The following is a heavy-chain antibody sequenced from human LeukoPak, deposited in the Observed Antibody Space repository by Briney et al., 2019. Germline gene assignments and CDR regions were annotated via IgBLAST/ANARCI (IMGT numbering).Heavy chain of an antibody. CDR1: GFVVSRKY. CDR2: IYSGGSA. CDR3: AKMSNYYNSLGYYAFDI. Sequence: GGSLRLSCAASGFVVSRKYMSWVRQAPGKGLEWVSVIYSGGSADYADSVKGRFTISRDNSKNTLHLQMKSLRAEDTAVYYCAKMSNYYNSLGYYAFDIWGQGTMVTVSS. J-gene: IGHJ3*02. V-gene: IGHV3-66*01. D-gene: IGHD3-22*01.